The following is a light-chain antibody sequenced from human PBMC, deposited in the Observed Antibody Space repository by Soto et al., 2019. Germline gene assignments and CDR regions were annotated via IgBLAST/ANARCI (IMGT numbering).Light chain of an antibody. V-gene: IGKV3-11*01. J-gene: IGKJ5*01. Sequence: EIVRTQSPVTLSSSPGEGATISCRASQSVDNNVAWYQRKPGQAPRLRIVGSFVRATGIPARLSGRGSGTDFTLTISSIEPEDFAVYYCQQRSSAITFGQGTRLEI. CDR3: QQRSSAIT. CDR2: GSF. CDR1: QSVDNN.